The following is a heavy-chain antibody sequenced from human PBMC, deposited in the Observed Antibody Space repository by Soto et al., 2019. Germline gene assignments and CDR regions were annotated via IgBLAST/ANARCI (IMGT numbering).Heavy chain of an antibody. CDR3: ARDSRLLTYYYYGMDV. D-gene: IGHD7-27*01. V-gene: IGHV3-53*01. CDR2: IYSGGST. J-gene: IGHJ6*02. Sequence: GGSLRLSCAASGFTVSSNYMSWVRQAPGKGLEWVSVIYSGGSTYYADSVKGRFTISRDNSKNTLYLQMNSLRAEDTAVYYCARDSRLLTYYYYGMDVRGQGTTVTVSS. CDR1: GFTVSSNY.